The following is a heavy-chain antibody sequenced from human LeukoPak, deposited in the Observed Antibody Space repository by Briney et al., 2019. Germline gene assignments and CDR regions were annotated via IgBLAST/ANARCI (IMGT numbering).Heavy chain of an antibody. Sequence: GGSLRLSCAAYGFTFSRYWMHWVRQAPGKGLVWVARVNSDGFSTTYADSVKGRFTISRDNTKSTLYLQMNRLRAEDRAVYYCTRDYGAWGQGTLVTVSS. CDR2: VNSDGFST. CDR3: TRDYGA. J-gene: IGHJ5*02. D-gene: IGHD4/OR15-4a*01. CDR1: GFTFSRYW. V-gene: IGHV3-74*03.